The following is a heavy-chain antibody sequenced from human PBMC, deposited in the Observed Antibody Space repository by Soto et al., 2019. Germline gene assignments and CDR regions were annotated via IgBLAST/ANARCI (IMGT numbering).Heavy chain of an antibody. D-gene: IGHD2-2*01. CDR2: IVVGSGNT. CDR3: ESESSTGWFEP. CDR1: GFTFTSSA. V-gene: IGHV1-58*01. J-gene: IGHJ5*02. Sequence: QMQLVQSGPEVKKPGTSVKVSCKASGFTFTSSAVQWVRQARGQRLEWIGWIVVGSGNTNDAQKFQERVTITRDMTTSTAYMELSILRSEDTAVYYCESESSTGWFEPWGQGTLVTVSS.